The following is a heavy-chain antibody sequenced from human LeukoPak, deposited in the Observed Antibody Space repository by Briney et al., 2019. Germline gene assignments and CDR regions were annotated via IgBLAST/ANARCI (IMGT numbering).Heavy chain of an antibody. CDR2: ISSSNSYI. CDR3: VRVYSGSPDPAY. V-gene: IGHV3-21*01. CDR1: GFTFSSYS. Sequence: GGSLRLSCAASGFTFSSYSMNWVRQAPGKGLEWVSSISSSNSYICYADSVQGRFTISRDNAKNSLYLEMNSLRADDTAVYYCVRVYSGSPDPAYWGQGTLVTVSS. D-gene: IGHD1-26*01. J-gene: IGHJ4*02.